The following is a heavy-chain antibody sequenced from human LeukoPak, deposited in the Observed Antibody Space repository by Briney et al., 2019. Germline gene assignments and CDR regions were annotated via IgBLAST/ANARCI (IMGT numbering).Heavy chain of an antibody. V-gene: IGHV4-61*02. CDR1: GGSFSSGSYY. CDR3: ARGYSGSQTAGNWFDP. D-gene: IGHD1-26*01. CDR2: IYTSGST. Sequence: SQTLSLTCTVSGGSFSSGSYYWSWIRQPAGKGLEWIGRIYTSGSTNYNPSLKSRVTISVDTSKNQFSLKLSSVTAADTAVYYCARGYSGSQTAGNWFDPWGQGTLVTVSS. J-gene: IGHJ5*02.